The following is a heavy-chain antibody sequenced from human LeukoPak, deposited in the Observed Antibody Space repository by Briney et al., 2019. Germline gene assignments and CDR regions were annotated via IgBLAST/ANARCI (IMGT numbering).Heavy chain of an antibody. CDR3: ARGSGSYLDAFDI. V-gene: IGHV3-33*01. CDR1: GFTFSSYG. Sequence: TGGSLRLSCAASGFTFSSYGMHWVRQAPGKGLEWVAVIWYDGSNKYYADSVKGRFTISRDNSKNTLYLQMNSLRAEDTAVCYCARGSGSYLDAFDIWGQGTMVTVSS. J-gene: IGHJ3*02. D-gene: IGHD1-26*01. CDR2: IWYDGSNK.